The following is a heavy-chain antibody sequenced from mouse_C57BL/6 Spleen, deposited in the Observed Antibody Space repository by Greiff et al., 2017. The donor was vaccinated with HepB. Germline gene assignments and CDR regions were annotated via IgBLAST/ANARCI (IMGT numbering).Heavy chain of an antibody. CDR3: ASTPRTTVVADYAMDY. CDR2: INPSSGYT. D-gene: IGHD1-1*01. J-gene: IGHJ4*01. CDR1: GYTFTSYT. V-gene: IGHV1-4*01. Sequence: QVQLKESGAELARPGASVKMSCKASGYTFTSYTMHWVKQRPGQGLEWIGYINPSSGYTKYNQKFKDKATLTADKSSSTAYMQLSSLTSEDSAVYYCASTPRTTVVADYAMDYWGQGTSVTVSS.